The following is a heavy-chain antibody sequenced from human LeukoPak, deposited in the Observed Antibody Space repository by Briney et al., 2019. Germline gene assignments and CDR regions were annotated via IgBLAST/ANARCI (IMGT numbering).Heavy chain of an antibody. CDR3: ARGRSLDV. J-gene: IGHJ6*02. CDR2: FYSGGAT. Sequence: PGGSLRLSCAASGFIVSANYMSWVRQTPGKGLEWVSIFYSGGATFYVDSVKGRFTISRDNSKNMLYLQMNSLRAEDTAVYYCARGRSLDVWGQGTTVTVSS. CDR1: GFIVSANY. D-gene: IGHD1-26*01. V-gene: IGHV3-53*01.